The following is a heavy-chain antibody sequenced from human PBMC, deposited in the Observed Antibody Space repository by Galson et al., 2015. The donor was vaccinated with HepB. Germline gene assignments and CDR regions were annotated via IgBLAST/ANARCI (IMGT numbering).Heavy chain of an antibody. J-gene: IGHJ4*02. Sequence: QSGAEVKKPGDSLKISCKGSGYKFTTYWIGWVRQMPGKGLEWMGIIYPGDSDTRYSPSFQGQVTMSADKSISTAYLQWSSLKASDTAMYHCARPVYSSGWYLDYWGQGTLVTVSS. V-gene: IGHV5-51*01. CDR2: IYPGDSDT. CDR3: ARPVYSSGWYLDY. CDR1: GYKFTTYW. D-gene: IGHD6-19*01.